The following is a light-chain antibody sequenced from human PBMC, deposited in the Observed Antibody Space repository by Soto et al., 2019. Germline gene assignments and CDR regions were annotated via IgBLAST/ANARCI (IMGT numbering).Light chain of an antibody. CDR2: EVI. J-gene: IGLJ3*02. CDR3: CSYAGSNNVV. V-gene: IGLV2-8*01. CDR1: SSDVGGYNY. Sequence: QSALTQPPSASGSPGQSVTISCTGTSSDVGGYNYVSWYQQHPGKAPKLMIYEVIKRPSGVPDRFSGSKSGNTASLTVSGLQAEDEADYFCCSYAGSNNVVFGGGTQLTVL.